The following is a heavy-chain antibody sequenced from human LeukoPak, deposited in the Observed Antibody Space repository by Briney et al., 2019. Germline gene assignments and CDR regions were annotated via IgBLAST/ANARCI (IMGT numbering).Heavy chain of an antibody. Sequence: SETLSLTCTVSGGSISGYYWSWIRQPPGKGLEWIGYIYYSGSTNYNPSLKSRVTISVDTSKNQFSLKLSSVTAADTAVYYCARRVRGSSWYYFDYWGQGTLVTVSS. D-gene: IGHD6-13*01. CDR1: GGSISGYY. CDR2: IYYSGST. J-gene: IGHJ4*02. CDR3: ARRVRGSSWYYFDY. V-gene: IGHV4-59*08.